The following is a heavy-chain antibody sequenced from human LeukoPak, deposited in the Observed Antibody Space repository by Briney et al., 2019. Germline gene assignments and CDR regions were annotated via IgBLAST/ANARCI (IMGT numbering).Heavy chain of an antibody. CDR2: IYYYGSN. Sequence: WETLSLTCTVSGCSISSSSYYWGWIRQPPGKGLEWIGSIYYYGSNYYNPSLKSRVTISVDTSKNQFSLKLSSVTAADTAVYYCARQEYYSDYSGQGTLGSASS. CDR1: GCSISSSSYY. V-gene: IGHV4-39*01. J-gene: IGHJ4*02. D-gene: IGHD3-10*01. CDR3: ARQEYYSDY.